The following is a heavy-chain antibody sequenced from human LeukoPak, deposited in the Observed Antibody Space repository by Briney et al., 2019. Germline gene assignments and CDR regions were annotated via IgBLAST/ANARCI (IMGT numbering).Heavy chain of an antibody. V-gene: IGHV3-11*01. CDR2: ISSSGSTI. J-gene: IGHJ6*02. CDR1: GFTFSDYY. CDR3: ARDLYSGSYSGYYGMDV. Sequence: PGGSLRLSCAASGFTFSDYYMSWIRQAPGKGLEWVSYISSSGSTIYYADSVKGRFTISRDNVKNSLYLQMNSLRAEDTAVYYCARDLYSGSYSGYYGMDVWGQGTTVTVSS. D-gene: IGHD1-26*01.